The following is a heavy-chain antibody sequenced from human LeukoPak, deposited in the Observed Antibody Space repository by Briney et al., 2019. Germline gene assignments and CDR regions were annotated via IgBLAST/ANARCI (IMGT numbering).Heavy chain of an antibody. J-gene: IGHJ4*02. CDR2: ISKNGGNT. V-gene: IGHV3-64D*06. Sequence: GGSLSLSCLGSGFTFSWYGMNWGRQAPGRGLEYVSAISKNGGNTYYVDSVKGRFTISRDNSKNTLYLQMNSLRVEDTAVYFCVKDLSDRDVDYWGQGTLVTVSS. D-gene: IGHD2-21*02. CDR3: VKDLSDRDVDY. CDR1: GFTFSWYG.